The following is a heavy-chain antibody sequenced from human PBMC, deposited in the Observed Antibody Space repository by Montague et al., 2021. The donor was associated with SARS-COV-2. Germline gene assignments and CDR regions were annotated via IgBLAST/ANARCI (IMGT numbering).Heavy chain of an antibody. CDR3: ARGEQQQLNFYYYYYYGMDV. V-gene: IGHV3-53*01. D-gene: IGHD6-13*01. CDR1: VFTVSSNY. J-gene: IGHJ6*02. CDR2: IYSNCST. Sequence: SLRLSCAASVFTVSSNYMSWVLQAPGKVLEWVSVIYSNCSTYYADSVNGLFTISRDNSKNTLYLQINSLRAEDTAVYYCARGEQQQLNFYYYYYYGMDVWGQGTTVTVSS.